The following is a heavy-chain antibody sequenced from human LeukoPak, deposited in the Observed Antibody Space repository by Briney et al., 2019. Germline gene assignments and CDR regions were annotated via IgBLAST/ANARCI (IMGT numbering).Heavy chain of an antibody. CDR1: GYTFTDYY. Sequence: ASVKVSCKASGYTFTDYYMHWVRQAPGQGLEWMGWINPNGGDTNYAQNFQGRVSLTRDTSISTAYMELTSLRSDDTAVYYCARIGTWPSNDFDYWGQGTLVTVSS. CDR2: INPNGGDT. D-gene: IGHD1-26*01. V-gene: IGHV1-2*02. CDR3: ARIGTWPSNDFDY. J-gene: IGHJ4*02.